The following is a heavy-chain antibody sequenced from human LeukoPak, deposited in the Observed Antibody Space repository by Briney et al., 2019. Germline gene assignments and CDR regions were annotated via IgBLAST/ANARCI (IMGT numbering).Heavy chain of an antibody. CDR2: IKQDGSEK. V-gene: IGHV3-7*01. CDR1: GFTFSSYW. Sequence: GGSLRLSCAASGFTFSSYWMSWVHQAPGKGLEWVANIKQDGSEKYYVDSVKGRFTISRDNAKNSLYLQMNSLRAEDTAVYYCARDQFDDYGDFLLYDYWGQGTLVTVSS. CDR3: ARDQFDDYGDFLLYDY. J-gene: IGHJ4*02. D-gene: IGHD4-17*01.